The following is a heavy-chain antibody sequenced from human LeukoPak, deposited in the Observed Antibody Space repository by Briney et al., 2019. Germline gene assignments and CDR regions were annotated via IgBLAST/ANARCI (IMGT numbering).Heavy chain of an antibody. CDR1: GSTFSSYS. D-gene: IGHD5-18*01. Sequence: PGGSLRLSCAASGSTFSSYSMNWVRQAPGKGLEWVSSISSSSSYIYYADSLKGRFTISRDNAKNSLYLQMNSLRAEDTAVYYCARDLPDSYGYSRADYWGQGTLVTVSS. CDR2: ISSSSSYI. CDR3: ARDLPDSYGYSRADY. J-gene: IGHJ4*02. V-gene: IGHV3-21*01.